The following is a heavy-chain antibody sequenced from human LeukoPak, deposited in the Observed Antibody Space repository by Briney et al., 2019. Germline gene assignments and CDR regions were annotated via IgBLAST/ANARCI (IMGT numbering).Heavy chain of an antibody. Sequence: SETLSLTCTVPGGSISSSSYYWGWIRQPPGRGLEWIGSIYYSGSTYYNPSLKSRVTISVDTSKNQFSLKLSSVTAADTAVYYCARYANLNFDYWGQGTLVTVSS. V-gene: IGHV4-39*01. CDR1: GGSISSSSYY. J-gene: IGHJ4*02. D-gene: IGHD1-14*01. CDR3: ARYANLNFDY. CDR2: IYYSGST.